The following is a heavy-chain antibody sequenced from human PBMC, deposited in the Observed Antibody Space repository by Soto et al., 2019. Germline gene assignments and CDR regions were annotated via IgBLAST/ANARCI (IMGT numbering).Heavy chain of an antibody. CDR1: GYTFTGYY. CDR2: INPNSGGT. D-gene: IGHD5-12*01. J-gene: IGHJ4*02. Sequence: ASVKVSCKASGYTFTGYYMHWVRQAPGQGLEWMGWINPNSGGTNYAQKFQGRVTMTRDTSISTAYMELSRLRSDDTAVYYCARVPSRGGYDRVFDYWGQGTLVTAPQ. V-gene: IGHV1-2*02. CDR3: ARVPSRGGYDRVFDY.